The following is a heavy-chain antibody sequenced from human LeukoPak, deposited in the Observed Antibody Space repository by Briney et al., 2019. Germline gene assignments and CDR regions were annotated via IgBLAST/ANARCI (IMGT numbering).Heavy chain of an antibody. J-gene: IGHJ6*02. V-gene: IGHV1-8*01. CDR3: ARGSSSWFYYYYGMDV. CDR2: MNPNSGNT. Sequence: AASVKVSCKASGYTFTSYDINWVRQATGQGLEWMGWMNPNSGNTGYAQKFQGRVTMTRNTSISTAYMELSSLRSEDTAVYYCARGSSSWFYYYYGMDVWGQGTTVTVSS. D-gene: IGHD6-13*01. CDR1: GYTFTSYD.